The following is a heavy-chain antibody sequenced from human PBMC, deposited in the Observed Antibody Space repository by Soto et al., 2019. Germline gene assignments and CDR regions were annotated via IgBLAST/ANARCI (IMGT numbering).Heavy chain of an antibody. V-gene: IGHV1-3*01. Sequence: SVNVSCKASGYTFTSYAMHWVRQAPGQRLEWMGWINAGNGNTKYSQKFQGRVTITRDTSASTAYMELSSLRSEDTAVYYCARSYYGSGSFLYYYYYGMDVWGQGTTVTVSS. CDR2: INAGNGNT. CDR1: GYTFTSYA. J-gene: IGHJ6*02. CDR3: ARSYYGSGSFLYYYYYGMDV. D-gene: IGHD3-10*01.